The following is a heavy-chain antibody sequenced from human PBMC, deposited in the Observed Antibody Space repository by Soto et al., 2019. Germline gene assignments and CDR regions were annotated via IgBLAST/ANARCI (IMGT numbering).Heavy chain of an antibody. CDR1: GFTFSSYA. CDR2: ISGSGGST. D-gene: IGHD6-13*01. CDR3: AKDFKTQVSVYSSPEYYFDY. V-gene: IGHV3-23*01. J-gene: IGHJ4*02. Sequence: PGGSLRLSCAASGFTFSSYAMSWVRQAPGKGLEWVSAISGSGGSTYYADSVKGRFTISRDNSKNTLYLQMNSLRAEDTAVYYCAKDFKTQVSVYSSPEYYFDYWGQGTLVTVSS.